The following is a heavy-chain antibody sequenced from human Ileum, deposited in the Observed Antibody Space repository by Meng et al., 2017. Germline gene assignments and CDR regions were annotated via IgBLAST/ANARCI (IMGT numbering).Heavy chain of an antibody. V-gene: IGHV1-18*01. CDR2: ISANNGVT. CDR1: GYTFATYG. J-gene: IGHJ4*02. D-gene: IGHD6-13*01. CDR3: ARDRGSSWVYLDY. Sequence: ASVKVSCKASGYTFATYGISWVRQAPGQGLEGMGWISANNGVTKYEQKLQGRVTMTTDTSTSKDYMELRRMRSDDTAVYYCARDRGSSWVYLDYWGQGTLVTVSS.